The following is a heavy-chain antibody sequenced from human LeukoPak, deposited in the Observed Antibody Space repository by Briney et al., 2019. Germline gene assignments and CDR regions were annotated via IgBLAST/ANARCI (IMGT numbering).Heavy chain of an antibody. J-gene: IGHJ4*02. CDR3: ARDRGQYDSSGYRDY. D-gene: IGHD3-22*01. CDR1: GYSISSGYY. Sequence: PSETLSLTCTVSGYSISSGYYWGWIRQPPGKGLEWIGSIYHSGSTYYNPSLKSRVTISVDTSKNQFSLKLSSVTAADTAVYYCARDRGQYDSSGYRDYWGQGTLVTVSS. CDR2: IYHSGST. V-gene: IGHV4-38-2*02.